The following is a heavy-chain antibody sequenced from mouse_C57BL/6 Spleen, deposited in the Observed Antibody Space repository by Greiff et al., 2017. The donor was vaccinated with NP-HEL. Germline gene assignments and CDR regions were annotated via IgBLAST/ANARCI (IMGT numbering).Heavy chain of an antibody. CDR2: ISSGSSTI. J-gene: IGHJ2*01. V-gene: IGHV5-17*01. CDR1: GFTFSDYG. CDR3: ARPFDYYGSSYNYFAY. D-gene: IGHD1-1*01. Sequence: EVKVEESGGGLVKPGGSLKLSCAASGFTFSDYGMHWVRQAPEKGLEWVAYISSGSSTIYYADTVKGRFTISRDNAKNTLFLQLTSLRSEDTAMYYCARPFDYYGSSYNYFAYWGQGTTLTVSS.